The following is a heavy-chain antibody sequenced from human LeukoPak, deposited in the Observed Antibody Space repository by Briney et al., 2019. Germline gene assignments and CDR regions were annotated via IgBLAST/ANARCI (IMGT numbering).Heavy chain of an antibody. V-gene: IGHV1-58*02. CDR2: IVVGSGNT. CDR1: GFTFTSSA. CDR3: ATYRPQYKYDILTSLDY. Sequence: ASVKVSCKASGFTFTSSAMQWVRQARGQRLEWIGWIVVGSGNTNYAQKFQERVTITRDMSTSTAYMELSSLRSEDTAVYYCATYRPQYKYDILTSLDYWGQGTLVTVSS. D-gene: IGHD3-9*01. J-gene: IGHJ4*02.